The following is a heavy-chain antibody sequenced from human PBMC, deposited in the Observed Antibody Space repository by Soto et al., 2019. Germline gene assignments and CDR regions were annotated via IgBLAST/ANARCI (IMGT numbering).Heavy chain of an antibody. CDR3: ARAYVGGYFPHYSYYAMDV. V-gene: IGHV3-11*01. Sequence: QVQLVESGGGLVKPGGSLRLSCAASGFTFSDYYMSWIRQAPGKGLEWVSYISTSGGSIYYADSVKGRFTISRDNAKNSLYLQMNSLRAEDTAVFYCARAYVGGYFPHYSYYAMDVWGQGTTVTVSS. J-gene: IGHJ6*02. D-gene: IGHD3-22*01. CDR2: ISTSGGSI. CDR1: GFTFSDYY.